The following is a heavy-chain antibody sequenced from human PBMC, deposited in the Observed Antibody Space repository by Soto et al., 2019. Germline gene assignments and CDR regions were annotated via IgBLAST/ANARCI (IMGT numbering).Heavy chain of an antibody. CDR1: GYSFTSYW. J-gene: IGHJ6*02. Sequence: PGESLKISCKGSGYSFTSYWIGWVRQMPGKGLEWMGIIYPGDSDTRYSPSFQGQVTISADKSISTAYLQWSSLKASDTAMYYCARRGAVAGDYYYGMDVWGQGTTVTVS. CDR2: IYPGDSDT. D-gene: IGHD6-19*01. CDR3: ARRGAVAGDYYYGMDV. V-gene: IGHV5-51*01.